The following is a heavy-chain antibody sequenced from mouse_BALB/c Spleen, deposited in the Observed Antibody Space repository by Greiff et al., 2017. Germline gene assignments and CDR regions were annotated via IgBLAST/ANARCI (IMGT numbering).Heavy chain of an antibody. CDR1: GYTFSSYW. CDR3: ARGYYYGSSYGAWFAY. J-gene: IGHJ3*01. Sequence: QVQLKESGAELMKPGASVKISCKATGYTFSSYWIEWVKQRPGHGLEWIGEILPGSGSTNYNEKFKGKATFTADTSSNTAYMQLSSLTSEDSAVYYCARGYYYGSSYGAWFAYWGQGTLVTVSA. CDR2: ILPGSGST. V-gene: IGHV1-9*01. D-gene: IGHD1-1*01.